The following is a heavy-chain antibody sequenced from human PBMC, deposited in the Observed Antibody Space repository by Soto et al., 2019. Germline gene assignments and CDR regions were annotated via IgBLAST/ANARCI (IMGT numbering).Heavy chain of an antibody. CDR2: IYHSGST. CDR1: GGSISSSNW. CDR3: ARDKSSSWYLYYYYGMDV. V-gene: IGHV4-4*02. D-gene: IGHD6-13*01. J-gene: IGHJ6*02. Sequence: SETLSLTCAVSGGSISSSNWWSWVRQPPGKGLEWIGEIYHSGSTNYNPSLKSRVTISVDKSKNQFSLELSSVTAADTAVYYCARDKSSSWYLYYYYGMDVWGQGTTDTVSS.